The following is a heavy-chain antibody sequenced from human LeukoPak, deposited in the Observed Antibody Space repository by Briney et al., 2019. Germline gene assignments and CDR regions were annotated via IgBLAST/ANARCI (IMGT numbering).Heavy chain of an antibody. V-gene: IGHV5-51*01. CDR1: GYRLTNNW. D-gene: IGHD3-10*01. CDR3: ARPRPVRGVITWVDY. Sequence: GESLKISCKVSGYRLTNNWIGWVRQVPGKGLGWMGIIYPGYSDTRYSPSFQGQVTFSVDTSTSTVYLQWSSLKASDTAMYYCARPRPVRGVITWVDYWGQGTLVTVSS. J-gene: IGHJ4*02. CDR2: IYPGYSDT.